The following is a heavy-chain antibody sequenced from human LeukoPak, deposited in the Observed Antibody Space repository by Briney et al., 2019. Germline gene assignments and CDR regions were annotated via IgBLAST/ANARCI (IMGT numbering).Heavy chain of an antibody. D-gene: IGHD5-12*01. CDR3: ARGVATLSIFDY. CDR2: ISYDGSNK. V-gene: IGHV3-30-3*01. CDR1: GFTFSSYA. J-gene: IGHJ4*02. Sequence: GGSLRLSCAASGFTFSSYAMHWVRQAPGKGLEWVAVISYDGSNKYYAGSVKGRFTISRDNSKNTLYLQMNSLRAEDTAVYYCARGVATLSIFDYWGQGTLVTVSS.